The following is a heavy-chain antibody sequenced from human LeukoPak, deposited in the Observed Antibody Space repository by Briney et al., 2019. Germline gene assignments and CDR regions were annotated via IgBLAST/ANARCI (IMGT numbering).Heavy chain of an antibody. CDR2: INHSGST. V-gene: IGHV4-34*01. J-gene: IGHJ4*02. CDR3: ARGPSHGSPLRLVY. D-gene: IGHD5-24*01. Sequence: SETLSLTCAVYGGSFSGYYWSWIRRPPGKGLEWIGEINHSGSTNYNPSLKSRVTISVDTSKNQFSLKLSSVTAADTAVYYCARGPSHGSPLRLVYWGQGTLVTVSS. CDR1: GGSFSGYY.